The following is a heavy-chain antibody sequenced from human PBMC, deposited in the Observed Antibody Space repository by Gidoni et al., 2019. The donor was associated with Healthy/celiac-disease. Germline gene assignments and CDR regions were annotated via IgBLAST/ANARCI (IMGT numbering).Heavy chain of an antibody. CDR3: AKAPATVTNHYYYGMDV. J-gene: IGHJ6*02. D-gene: IGHD4-17*01. V-gene: IGHV3-43D*04. CDR2: ISWDGGST. CDR1: GCTFDDYA. Sequence: EVQLVESGGVVVQPGGSLRLSCADSGCTFDDYAMHWVRQAPGKGLEWVSLISWDGGSTYYADSVKGRFTISRDNSKNSLYLQMNSLRAEDTALYYCAKAPATVTNHYYYGMDVWGQGTTVTVSS.